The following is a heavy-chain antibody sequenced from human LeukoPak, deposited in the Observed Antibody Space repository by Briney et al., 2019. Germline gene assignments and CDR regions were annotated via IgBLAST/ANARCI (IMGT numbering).Heavy chain of an antibody. Sequence: SETLSLTCSVSGGSISSHYWNWIRQPPGKGLEWIGYIYYSGSTTYNHSLKSRVTISVDTSKNRFSLKLNSVTAADTAVYYCARDLSNWGFDSWGQGTLVTVSS. D-gene: IGHD7-27*01. CDR3: ARDLSNWGFDS. CDR1: GGSISSHY. J-gene: IGHJ4*02. CDR2: IYYSGST. V-gene: IGHV4-59*11.